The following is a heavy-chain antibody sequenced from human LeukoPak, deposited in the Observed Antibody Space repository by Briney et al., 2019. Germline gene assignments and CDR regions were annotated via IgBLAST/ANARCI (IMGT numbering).Heavy chain of an antibody. CDR3: AKGAYDYIEMGYFDY. CDR2: IIASSGST. J-gene: IGHJ4*02. D-gene: IGHD5-12*01. Sequence: GGSLRLSCAASGFSISNSGMSWVRQAPGKGLEWVSLIIASSGSTFYADSVKGRFTISRDNSKNTLFLQMNSLRAEDTAVYYCAKGAYDYIEMGYFDYWGQGTLVTVSS. V-gene: IGHV3-23*01. CDR1: GFSISNSG.